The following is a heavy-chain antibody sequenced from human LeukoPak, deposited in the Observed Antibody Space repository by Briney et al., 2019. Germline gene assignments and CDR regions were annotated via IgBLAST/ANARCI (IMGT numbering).Heavy chain of an antibody. CDR2: IRYDGSNK. V-gene: IGHV3-30*02. J-gene: IGHJ4*02. CDR3: AKDSGGYDYNYFDY. Sequence: PGGPLRLSCAASGFTFSSYDMHWLRQAPGKGLEWVAFIRYDGSNKYYADSVKGRFPISRDNSKNTLYLHMNSLRAEDTAVYYCAKDSGGYDYNYFDYWGQGTLVTVPS. CDR1: GFTFSSYD. D-gene: IGHD5-12*01.